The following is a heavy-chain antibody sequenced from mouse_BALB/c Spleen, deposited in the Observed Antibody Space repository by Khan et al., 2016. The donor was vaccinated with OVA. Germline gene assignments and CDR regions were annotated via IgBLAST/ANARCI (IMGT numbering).Heavy chain of an antibody. CDR1: GYTFTSYT. J-gene: IGHJ3*01. Sequence: QVQLQQSGAELARPGASVKMSCKASGYTFTSYTIHWIKLRPGQGLEWIGFINPSNGYTNYNQKFKDKATLTADKSSTTVYMQLSSLTSDDSAVXNCVSDGAYHRDGGWFAYWGQGTLVTVSA. CDR3: VSDGAYHRDGGWFAY. V-gene: IGHV1-4*01. D-gene: IGHD2-14*01. CDR2: INPSNGYT.